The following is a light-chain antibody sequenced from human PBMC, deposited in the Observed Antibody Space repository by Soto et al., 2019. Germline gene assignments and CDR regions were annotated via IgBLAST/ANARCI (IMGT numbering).Light chain of an antibody. V-gene: IGKV3-20*01. J-gene: IGKJ4*01. Sequence: ESVLTPSPGTLSLSPGGRATHSCRASQSVRSSYLAWYQQRPGQAPRLLIFGASFRATGIPDRFSGSGSGTDFTLTISRLEPEDFAVYYCQHYGSPLTFGAGTKVDTK. CDR1: QSVRSSY. CDR3: QHYGSPLT. CDR2: GAS.